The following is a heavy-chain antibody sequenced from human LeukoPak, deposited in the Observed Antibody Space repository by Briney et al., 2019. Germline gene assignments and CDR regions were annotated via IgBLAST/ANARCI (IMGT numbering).Heavy chain of an antibody. J-gene: IGHJ5*02. D-gene: IGHD2-2*02. CDR2: IIPIFGTA. CDR1: GGTFIIYA. Sequence: GASVKVSCKASGGTFIIYAISWVRQAPGQGLEWMGGIIPIFGTANYAQKFQGRVTITADESTSTAYMELSSLRSEDTAVYYCARERGIVVVPAAISWFDPWGQGTLVTVSS. CDR3: ARERGIVVVPAAISWFDP. V-gene: IGHV1-69*13.